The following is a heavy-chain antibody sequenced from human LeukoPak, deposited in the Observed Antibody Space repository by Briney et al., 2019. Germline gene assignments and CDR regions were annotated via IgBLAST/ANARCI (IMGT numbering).Heavy chain of an antibody. J-gene: IGHJ4*02. D-gene: IGHD2-15*01. CDR2: SSSSSSTI. V-gene: IGHV3-48*01. CDR1: GFTFSIYS. CDR3: AKSGRYCSGGSCYQEASLDY. Sequence: PGGSLRLSCAASGFTFSIYSMNWVRQAPGKGLEWVSYSSSSSSTIYYADSVKGRFTISRANAKNSLYLQMNSLRAEDTAIYYCAKSGRYCSGGSCYQEASLDYWGQGTLVTVSS.